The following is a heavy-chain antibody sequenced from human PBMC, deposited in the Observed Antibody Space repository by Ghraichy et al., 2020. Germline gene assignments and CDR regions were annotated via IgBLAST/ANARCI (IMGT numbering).Heavy chain of an antibody. CDR3: ATLQLTPTDY. J-gene: IGHJ4*02. Sequence: LSLTCAASGFSLSNYWIHWVRQTPGKGLVWVSRIDDDGSGTSYADSVRGRFTISRDNARNTVYLQMNSLRAEDTAVYYCATLQLTPTDYWGQGTLVTVSS. CDR1: GFSLSNYW. CDR2: IDDDGSGT. V-gene: IGHV3-74*01. D-gene: IGHD2-21*02.